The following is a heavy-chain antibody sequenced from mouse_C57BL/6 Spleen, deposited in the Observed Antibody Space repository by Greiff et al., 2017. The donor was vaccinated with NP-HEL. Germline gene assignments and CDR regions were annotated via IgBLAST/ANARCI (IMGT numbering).Heavy chain of an antibody. J-gene: IGHJ2*01. Sequence: EVQRVESGGGLVKPGGSLKLSCAASGFTFSSYAMSWVRQTPGKRLEWVATISDGGSYTYYPDNVKGRFTISRDNAKNNLYLQMSHLKSEDTAMYYCARERGNYAYFDYWGQGTTLTVSS. D-gene: IGHD2-1*01. CDR1: GFTFSSYA. V-gene: IGHV5-4*01. CDR3: ARERGNYAYFDY. CDR2: ISDGGSYT.